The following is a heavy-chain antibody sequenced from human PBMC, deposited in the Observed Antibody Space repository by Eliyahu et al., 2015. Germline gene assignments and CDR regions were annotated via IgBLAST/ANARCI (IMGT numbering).Heavy chain of an antibody. V-gene: IGHV3-21*02. CDR1: GFPFXLLHS. CDR3: VRGPTDGYNYPDY. D-gene: IGHD5-24*01. CDR2: ISSNDYYK. J-gene: IGHJ4*02. Sequence: EVQLVESGGGLVKPGGSLXLSCAASGFPFXLLHSMMWVRQPPGKGLEWVSLISSNDYYKYYTNSAGGRFTISRDNANNSLYLQINRLRAEDTAVYYCVRGPTDGYNYPDYWGQGILVTVSS.